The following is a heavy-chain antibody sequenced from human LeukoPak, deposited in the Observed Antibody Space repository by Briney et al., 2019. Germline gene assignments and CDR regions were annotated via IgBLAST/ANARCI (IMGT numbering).Heavy chain of an antibody. CDR1: GGSISSHY. V-gene: IGHV4-59*11. J-gene: IGHJ6*03. CDR2: IYYSGST. CDR3: ARSFLYYYYYMDV. D-gene: IGHD2/OR15-2a*01. Sequence: SETLSLTCTVSGGSISSHYWSWIRQPPGKGLEWIGYIYYSGSTNYNPSLKSRVTISVDTSKNQFSLKLSSVTAADTAVYYCARSFLYYYYYMDVWGKGTTVTVSS.